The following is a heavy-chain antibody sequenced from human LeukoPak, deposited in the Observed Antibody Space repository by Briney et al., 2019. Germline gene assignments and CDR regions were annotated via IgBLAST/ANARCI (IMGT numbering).Heavy chain of an antibody. CDR3: ASLTGNSSSWYRLGYYYMDV. D-gene: IGHD6-13*01. CDR2: INPNSGGT. V-gene: IGHV1-2*02. CDR1: GYTFNGHY. Sequence: GASVKVSCKASGYTFNGHYMHWVRQAPGQGLEWMGWINPNSGGTNYAQKFQGRVTMTRDTSISTAYMELSRLRSDDTAVYYCASLTGNSSSWYRLGYYYMDVWGKGTTVTVSS. J-gene: IGHJ6*03.